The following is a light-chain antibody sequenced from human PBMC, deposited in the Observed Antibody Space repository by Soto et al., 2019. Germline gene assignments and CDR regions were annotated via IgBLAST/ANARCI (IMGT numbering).Light chain of an antibody. V-gene: IGKV1-39*01. CDR2: AAS. CDR1: QDIRTY. CDR3: XQXXSTLLIT. Sequence: IQMTQSPSSLSASVGDGXTXTXRASQDIRTYLNWYQQKPGKAPKLLISAASSLQSGVPSRFSARGSGTDFTLTISTLQPEXXXTXXXXQXXSTLLITFGQGTRLEVK. J-gene: IGKJ5*01.